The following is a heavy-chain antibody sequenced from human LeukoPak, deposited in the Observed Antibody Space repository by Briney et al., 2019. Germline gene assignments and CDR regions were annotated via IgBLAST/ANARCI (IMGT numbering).Heavy chain of an antibody. Sequence: SETLSLTCTVSGDSLSDNYWSWIRQPAGKGLEWIGRIYTSGSINYNPSLKSRVSMSIDTSKNQLSLNLRSLTAADTAVYYCARHVSDYNPHWYFDLWGRGTLVTVSA. D-gene: IGHD4-11*01. CDR1: GDSLSDNY. V-gene: IGHV4-4*07. CDR3: ARHVSDYNPHWYFDL. J-gene: IGHJ2*01. CDR2: IYTSGSI.